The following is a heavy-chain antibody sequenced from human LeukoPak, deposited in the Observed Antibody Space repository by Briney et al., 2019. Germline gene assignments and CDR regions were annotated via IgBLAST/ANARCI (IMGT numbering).Heavy chain of an antibody. CDR3: ASEGRPYYSTSGSHVYMAYSYIDV. V-gene: IGHV1-18*01. Sequence: GASVKVSCKASGYTFTSYGISWVRQAPGQGLEWMGWISAYNGNTNYAQKLQDRVTITADASSSTAYMELSSLRSEDTAVYYCASEGRPYYSTSGSHVYMAYSYIDVWGKGTTVIVSS. CDR1: GYTFTSYG. CDR2: ISAYNGNT. J-gene: IGHJ6*03. D-gene: IGHD3-16*01.